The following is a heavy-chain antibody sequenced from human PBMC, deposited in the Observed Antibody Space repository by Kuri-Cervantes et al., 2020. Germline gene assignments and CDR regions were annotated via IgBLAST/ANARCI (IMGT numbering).Heavy chain of an antibody. Sequence: LRLSCAVSGGSISSGGYSWSWIRQPPGKGLEWIGYIYHSGSTYYNPSLKSRVTISVDRSKNQFSLKLSSVTAADTAVYYCARDSRDGYNFWYFDLWGRGTLVTVSS. CDR1: GGSISSGGYS. J-gene: IGHJ2*01. D-gene: IGHD5-24*01. CDR2: IYHSGST. CDR3: ARDSRDGYNFWYFDL. V-gene: IGHV4-30-2*01.